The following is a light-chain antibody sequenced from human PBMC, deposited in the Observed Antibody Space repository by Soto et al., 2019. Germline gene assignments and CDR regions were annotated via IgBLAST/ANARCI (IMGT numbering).Light chain of an antibody. CDR2: GNS. J-gene: IGLJ3*02. V-gene: IGLV1-40*01. CDR3: QSYDSSRSGWV. Sequence: QPVLTQPPSVSGAPGQRVTISCTGSSSNIGAGYDVHWYQQLPGTAPKLLISGNSNRPSGVPDRFSGSKSGTSASLAITGLQAEDEADYYCQSYDSSRSGWVFGGGTKVTVL. CDR1: SSNIGAGYD.